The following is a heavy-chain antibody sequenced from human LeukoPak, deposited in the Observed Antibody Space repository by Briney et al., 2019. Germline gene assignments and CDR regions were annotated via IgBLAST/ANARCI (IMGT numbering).Heavy chain of an antibody. CDR3: ARDEINYYGMDV. CDR1: GFTFSNYA. V-gene: IGHV3-30*04. Sequence: GGSLRLSCATSGFTFSNYAMHWVRQAPGKGLDWVAVISYDGSNKYYADSVKGRFTISRDNSKNTLYLQMNSLRAEDTAVYYCARDEINYYGMDVWGQGTTVTVSS. J-gene: IGHJ6*02. CDR2: ISYDGSNK. D-gene: IGHD5-24*01.